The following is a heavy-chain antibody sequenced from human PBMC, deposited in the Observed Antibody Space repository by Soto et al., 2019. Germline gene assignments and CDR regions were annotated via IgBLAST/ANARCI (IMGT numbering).Heavy chain of an antibody. CDR3: ARSREMYYYDSSGYYAH. CDR1: GDSISSYY. Sequence: SETLSLTCTVSGDSISSYYWNWIRQSPGKELEWIGYVSFSGSTSYNPSLKSRITISVDTSKNQFSLKLSSVNAADTAVYYCARSREMYYYDSSGYYAHWGQGTWVTVS. J-gene: IGHJ4*02. V-gene: IGHV4-59*01. D-gene: IGHD3-22*01. CDR2: VSFSGST.